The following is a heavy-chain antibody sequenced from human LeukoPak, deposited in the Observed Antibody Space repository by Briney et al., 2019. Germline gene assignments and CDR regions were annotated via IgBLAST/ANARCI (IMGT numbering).Heavy chain of an antibody. J-gene: IGHJ4*02. Sequence: PGGSLRLSCAASGFTFSSYAMSWVRQAPGKGLEWVSAISGSGGSTYYADSVKGRFTTSRDNSKNTLYLQMNSLRDEDTAVYYCAKDGSGIVGATTAFDYWGQGTLVTVSS. CDR1: GFTFSSYA. V-gene: IGHV3-23*01. CDR2: ISGSGGST. CDR3: AKDGSGIVGATTAFDY. D-gene: IGHD1-26*01.